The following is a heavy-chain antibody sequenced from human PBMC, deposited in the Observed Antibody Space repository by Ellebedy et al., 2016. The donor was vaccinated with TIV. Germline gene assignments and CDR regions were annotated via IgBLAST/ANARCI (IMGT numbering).Heavy chain of an antibody. J-gene: IGHJ4*02. CDR2: ISAYNGYT. D-gene: IGHD1-26*01. CDR3: ARGRMGPFSIVGATALDY. Sequence: AASVKVSCKASGYTFTNYGISWVRQAPGQGLEWMGWISAYNGYTNYAQKLQGRVTMTTDTSTSTAYMELRSLRSDDTAVYYCARGRMGPFSIVGATALDYWGQGILVSVSS. CDR1: GYTFTNYG. V-gene: IGHV1-18*04.